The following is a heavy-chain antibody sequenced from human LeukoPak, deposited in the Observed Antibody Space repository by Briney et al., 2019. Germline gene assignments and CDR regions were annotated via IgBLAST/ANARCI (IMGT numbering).Heavy chain of an antibody. CDR3: ARARYSSSWAPLYGMDV. Sequence: GGSLRLSCAASGFTFSSYDMHWVRHATGKGLEWVSAIGTAGDTYYPGSVEGRFTISRENAKNSLYLQMNSLRAEDTAVYYCARARYSSSWAPLYGMDVWGQGTTVTVSS. CDR1: GFTFSSYD. V-gene: IGHV3-13*01. CDR2: IGTAGDT. D-gene: IGHD6-13*01. J-gene: IGHJ6*02.